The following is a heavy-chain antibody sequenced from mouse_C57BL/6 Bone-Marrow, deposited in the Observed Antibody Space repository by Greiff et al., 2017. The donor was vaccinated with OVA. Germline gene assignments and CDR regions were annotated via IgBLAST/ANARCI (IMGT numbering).Heavy chain of an antibody. J-gene: IGHJ4*01. CDR1: GYTFTDYY. CDR2: INPNNGGT. CDR3: ADGSSYGGMDY. D-gene: IGHD1-1*01. Sequence: EVQLQQSGPELVKPGASVKISCKASGYTFTDYYMNWVKQSHGKSLEWIGDINPNNGGTSYNQKFKGKATLTVDKSSSTAYMELRSLTSEDSAVYYCADGSSYGGMDYWGQGTSVTVSS. V-gene: IGHV1-26*01.